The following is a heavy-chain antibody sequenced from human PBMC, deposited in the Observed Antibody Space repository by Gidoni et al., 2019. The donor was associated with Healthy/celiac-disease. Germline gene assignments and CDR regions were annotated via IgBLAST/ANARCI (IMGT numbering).Heavy chain of an antibody. Sequence: QVQLQQCGAGLLKPSETLSLTCAVYGGSFTGYYWSWIRQPPGKGLEWIGEINHSGSTNYNPSLKSRVTISVDTSKNQFSLKLSSVTAADTAVYYCARIGYCSSTSCYAGHFDYWGQGTLVTVSS. CDR1: GGSFTGYY. CDR3: ARIGYCSSTSCYAGHFDY. D-gene: IGHD2-2*03. J-gene: IGHJ4*02. CDR2: INHSGST. V-gene: IGHV4-34*01.